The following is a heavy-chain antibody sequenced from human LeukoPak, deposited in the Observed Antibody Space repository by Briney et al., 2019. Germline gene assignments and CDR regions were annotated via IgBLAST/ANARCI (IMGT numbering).Heavy chain of an antibody. Sequence: SETLSLTCAVYGGSFSGYYWSWIRQTPGKGLEWIGEINHSGSTNYNPSLKSRVTISVDTSKNQFSLKLSSVTAADTAVYYCARLTSNGPNFDYWGQGTLVTVSS. CDR1: GGSFSGYY. CDR2: INHSGST. D-gene: IGHD1-1*01. V-gene: IGHV4-34*01. J-gene: IGHJ4*02. CDR3: ARLTSNGPNFDY.